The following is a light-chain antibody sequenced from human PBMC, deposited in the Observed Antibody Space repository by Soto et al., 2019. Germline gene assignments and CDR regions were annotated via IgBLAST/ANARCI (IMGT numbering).Light chain of an antibody. CDR2: EVS. Sequence: QSALTQSASVYGSPGQSITISCTGTSSDVGSYTLVSWYQQHPGKAPKLMIYEVSKRPSGVSNRFSGSKSGNTASLTISGLQAEDEADYYCCSYAGSVVFGGGTKLTVL. V-gene: IGLV2-23*02. CDR1: SSDVGSYTL. J-gene: IGLJ2*01. CDR3: CSYAGSVV.